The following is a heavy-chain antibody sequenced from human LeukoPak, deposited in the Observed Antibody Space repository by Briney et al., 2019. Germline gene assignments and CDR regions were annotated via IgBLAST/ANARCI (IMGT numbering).Heavy chain of an antibody. J-gene: IGHJ6*02. CDR1: GGSFSGYY. CDR2: INHSGST. D-gene: IGHD4-11*01. V-gene: IGHV4-34*01. CDR3: ARDLPSNYGGYYYYGMDV. Sequence: PSETLSLTCAVYGGSFSGYYWSWIRQPPGKGLEWIGEINHSGSTNYNPSLKSRVTISVDTSKNQFSLKLSSVTAADTAVYYCARDLPSNYGGYYYYGMDVWGQGTTVTVSS.